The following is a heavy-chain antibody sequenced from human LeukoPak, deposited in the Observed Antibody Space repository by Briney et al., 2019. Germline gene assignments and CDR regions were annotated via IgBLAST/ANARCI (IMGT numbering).Heavy chain of an antibody. CDR1: GGTFSSYA. V-gene: IGHV1-69*05. CDR3: AGSLLVAATIEYFQH. D-gene: IGHD2-15*01. Sequence: ASVKVSCKASGGTFSSYAISWVRQAPGQGLEWMGGIIPIFGTANYAQKFQGRVTITTDESTSTAYMELSSLRSEDTAVYYCAGSLLVAATIEYFQHWGQDTLVTVSS. CDR2: IIPIFGTA. J-gene: IGHJ1*01.